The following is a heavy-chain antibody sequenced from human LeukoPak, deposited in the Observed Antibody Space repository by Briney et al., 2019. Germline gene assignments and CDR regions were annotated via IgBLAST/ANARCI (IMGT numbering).Heavy chain of an antibody. CDR3: ARGIPFAFGGVIAFDY. D-gene: IGHD3-16*02. V-gene: IGHV1-18*01. Sequence: ASVKVSCKASGYTFTSYGISWVRQAPGQGLEWMGWISAYNGNTNYAQKLQGRVTMTTDTSTSTAYMELRSLRSDDTAVYYCARGIPFAFGGVIAFDYWGQGTLVTVSS. CDR1: GYTFTSYG. J-gene: IGHJ4*02. CDR2: ISAYNGNT.